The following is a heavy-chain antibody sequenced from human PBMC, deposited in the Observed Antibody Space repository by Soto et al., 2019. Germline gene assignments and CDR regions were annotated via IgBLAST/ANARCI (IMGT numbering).Heavy chain of an antibody. D-gene: IGHD3-10*01. Sequence: QIQLVQSGPDVKKPGASVKVSCKASGYTFSTYGLSWVRQAPGQGLEWMGWISGYNGRTNYEQKFRGRVTLTTDTXAXTXNMEQRSLRPDDTAMYYCARDNRKELWVEGLNAMDVWGQGTTVTVSS. CDR2: ISGYNGRT. V-gene: IGHV1-18*01. CDR1: GYTFSTYG. J-gene: IGHJ6*02. CDR3: ARDNRKELWVEGLNAMDV.